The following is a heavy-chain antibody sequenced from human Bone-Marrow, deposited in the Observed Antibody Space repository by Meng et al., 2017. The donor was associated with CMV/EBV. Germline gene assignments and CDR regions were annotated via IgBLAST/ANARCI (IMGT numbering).Heavy chain of an antibody. CDR2: INHSGST. D-gene: IGHD6-6*01. CDR3: AREYSSSCRFDP. Sequence: SETLSLTCAVQGASFSGYYWRWIRQPPGKGLEWIGEINHSGSTNYNPSLKSRVTISVDTSKNQFSLKLSSVTAADTAVYYCAREYSSSCRFDPWGQGTLVTVSS. V-gene: IGHV4-34*01. J-gene: IGHJ5*02. CDR1: GASFSGYY.